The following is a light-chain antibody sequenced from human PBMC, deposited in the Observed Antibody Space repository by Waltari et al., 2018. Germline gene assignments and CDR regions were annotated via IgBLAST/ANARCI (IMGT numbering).Light chain of an antibody. CDR2: DDS. CDR3: QVWDSSSDHWV. CDR1: NIGSKS. V-gene: IGLV3-21*02. Sequence: SYVLTQPPSVSVAPGQTARITCGGNNIGSKSVPWYQQKPGQAPVLVVFDDSDRPSGTPERFSGSNSGNTATLTISRVEAGDEADYYCQVWDSSSDHWVFGGGTKLTVL. J-gene: IGLJ3*02.